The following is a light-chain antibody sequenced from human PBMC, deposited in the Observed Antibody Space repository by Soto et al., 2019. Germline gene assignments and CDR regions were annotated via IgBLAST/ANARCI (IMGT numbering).Light chain of an antibody. V-gene: IGKV3-20*01. CDR1: QSVSSSY. CDR2: GAS. J-gene: IGKJ2*01. Sequence: EIVLTQSPGTLSLSPGERTTLSCRASQSVSSSYLAWYQQKPGQAPRLLIYGASSRATGIPDRFSGSGSGTDFTLTISRLEPEDFAVHYCQQSGSSPPTFGQGTKLEIK. CDR3: QQSGSSPPT.